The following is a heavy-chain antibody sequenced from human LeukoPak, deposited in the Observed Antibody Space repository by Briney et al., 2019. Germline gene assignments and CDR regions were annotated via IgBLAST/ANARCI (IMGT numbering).Heavy chain of an antibody. V-gene: IGHV3-23*01. CDR2: ISGSGGST. CDR3: AKVSRITGAFDI. J-gene: IGHJ3*02. Sequence: GRSLRLSCAASGFTFSSYGMHWVRQAPGKWLEWVSAISGSGGSTYYADSVKGRFTISRDNSKNTLYLQMNSLRAEDTAVYYCAKVSRITGAFDIWGQGTMVTVSS. CDR1: GFTFSSYG. D-gene: IGHD1-20*01.